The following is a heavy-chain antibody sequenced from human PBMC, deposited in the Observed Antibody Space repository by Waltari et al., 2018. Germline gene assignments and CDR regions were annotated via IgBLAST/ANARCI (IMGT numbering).Heavy chain of an antibody. D-gene: IGHD6-19*01. CDR3: ARLEQWRMGWFDP. CDR1: GYSISSGYY. J-gene: IGHJ5*02. CDR2: IYHSGCT. V-gene: IGHV4-38-2*01. Sequence: QVQLQESGPGLVKPSETLSLTCAVSGYSISSGYYWGWIRQPPGKGLEWIGSIYHSGCTYYNPSLKSRVTISVDTSKNQFSLKLSSVTAADTAVYYCARLEQWRMGWFDPWGQGTLVTVSS.